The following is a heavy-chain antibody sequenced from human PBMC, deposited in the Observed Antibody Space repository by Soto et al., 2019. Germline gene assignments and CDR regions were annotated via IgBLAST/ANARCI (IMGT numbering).Heavy chain of an antibody. D-gene: IGHD2-21*02. CDR1: GFTISSYA. J-gene: IGHJ3*02. Sequence: PGGSLRLSCAASGFTISSYAMHRVRQAPGKGLEWVAVISYDGSNKYYADSVKGRFTISRDNSKNTLYLQMNSLRAEDTAAYYCAKHAPLVVTASPTNRAAFDIWAQGTMVTGSS. CDR2: ISYDGSNK. CDR3: AKHAPLVVTASPTNRAAFDI. V-gene: IGHV3-30-3*02.